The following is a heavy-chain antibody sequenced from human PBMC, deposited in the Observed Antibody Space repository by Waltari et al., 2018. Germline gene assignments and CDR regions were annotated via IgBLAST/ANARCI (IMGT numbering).Heavy chain of an antibody. Sequence: PGSVKPSQTLSLTCTVSGGSISSGIYYWSWIRQPAGKGLEWIGYVYSSGTTNYNPSLKSRVAISVDTSKNQFSLKVNSVTAADTAVYYCARNYALNWFDSWGRGTLVTVSS. CDR2: VYSSGTT. J-gene: IGHJ5*01. CDR3: ARNYALNWFDS. D-gene: IGHD2-2*01. CDR1: GGSISSGIYY. V-gene: IGHV4-61*09.